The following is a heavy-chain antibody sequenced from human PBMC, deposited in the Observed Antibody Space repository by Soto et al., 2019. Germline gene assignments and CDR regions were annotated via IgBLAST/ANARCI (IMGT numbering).Heavy chain of an antibody. V-gene: IGHV1-8*01. CDR1: GYTFTSYD. CDR2: VNPNNGHT. CDR3: VRLFYYGSGSWVE. Sequence: QVQLVQSGAEVKKPGASVKVSCKASGYTFTSYDINWVRQATGQGLEWMGWVNPNNGHTGYAQKFKGRVTMTRNTSISTAYMELDSLRSEDTAVYYCVRLFYYGSGSWVEWGQGTLVTVYS. D-gene: IGHD3-10*01. J-gene: IGHJ4*02.